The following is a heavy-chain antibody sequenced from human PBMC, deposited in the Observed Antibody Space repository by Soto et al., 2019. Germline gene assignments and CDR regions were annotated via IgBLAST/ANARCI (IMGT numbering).Heavy chain of an antibody. Sequence: PGGSLRLSCAASGFTFNTYAMHWVRQAPGKGLEWVAVISYDGSNKYYAASVKGRFTISRDNPKNTLYLQMNSLRPDDTAVYYCARDWQPYSSSWFTLNVDYWGQGTLVTVSS. CDR1: GFTFNTYA. J-gene: IGHJ4*02. V-gene: IGHV3-30*04. D-gene: IGHD6-13*01. CDR3: ARDWQPYSSSWFTLNVDY. CDR2: ISYDGSNK.